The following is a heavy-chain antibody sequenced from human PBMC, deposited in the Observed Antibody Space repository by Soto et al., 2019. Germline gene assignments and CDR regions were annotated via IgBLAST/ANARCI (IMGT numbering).Heavy chain of an antibody. CDR2: ISSSSSTI. CDR1: GFTFSSYS. CDR3: ARVAPTPYSSGWSPIDY. V-gene: IGHV3-48*01. Sequence: GGSLRLSCAASGFTFSSYSMNWVRQAPGKGLEWVSYISSSSSTIYYADSVKGRFTISRDNAKNSLYLQMNSLRSEDTAVYYCARVAPTPYSSGWSPIDYWAQGTLVTVSS. D-gene: IGHD6-19*01. J-gene: IGHJ4*02.